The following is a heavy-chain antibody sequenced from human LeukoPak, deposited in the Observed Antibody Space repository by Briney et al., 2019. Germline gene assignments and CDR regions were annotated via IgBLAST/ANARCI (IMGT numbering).Heavy chain of an antibody. CDR3: ARVYSKLFDY. V-gene: IGHV1-8*01. Sequence: ASVKVSCKASGYTFTSYDINWVRQATGQGLEWMGWMNPNSGNTGYAQKFQGRVTMTTDTSTSTAYMELRSLRSDDTAVYYCARVYSKLFDYWGQGTLVTVSS. J-gene: IGHJ4*02. CDR2: MNPNSGNT. CDR1: GYTFTSYD. D-gene: IGHD4-11*01.